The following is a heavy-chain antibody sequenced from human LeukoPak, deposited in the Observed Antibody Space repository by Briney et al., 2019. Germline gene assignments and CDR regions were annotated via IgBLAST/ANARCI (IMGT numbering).Heavy chain of an antibody. Sequence: GASVKVSCKASESTFTSYDINWVRQATGQGPEWMGWMNPNSGNTGYAQKFQGRVTMTTNTSLSTASMELTSLKSEDTAVYYCARGLGTYWGKDFLNWFDPWGQGTLVTVSS. D-gene: IGHD3-16*01. CDR1: ESTFTSYD. CDR2: MNPNSGNT. CDR3: ARGLGTYWGKDFLNWFDP. V-gene: IGHV1-8*01. J-gene: IGHJ5*02.